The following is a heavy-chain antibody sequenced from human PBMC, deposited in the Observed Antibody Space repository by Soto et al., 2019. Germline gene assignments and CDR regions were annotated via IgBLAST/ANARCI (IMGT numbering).Heavy chain of an antibody. Sequence: QVQLVQSGAEVKKPGSSVKVSCKASGGTFRSYTLSWVRQAPGQGLEWMGRIIPILGIANYAQKFQGRVPITADKSTSAAYMELSSLRSEDTAVYYCAIECCSSTSCDRDYWGQGTLVTVSS. CDR2: IIPILGIA. V-gene: IGHV1-69*08. D-gene: IGHD2-2*02. J-gene: IGHJ4*02. CDR3: AIECCSSTSCDRDY. CDR1: GGTFRSYT.